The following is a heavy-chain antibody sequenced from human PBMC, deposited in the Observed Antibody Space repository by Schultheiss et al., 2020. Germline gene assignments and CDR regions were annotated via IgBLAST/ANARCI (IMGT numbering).Heavy chain of an antibody. CDR3: ARYGGGSCYPSTSHCYNGRSYFDY. J-gene: IGHJ4*02. D-gene: IGHD2-15*01. Sequence: ASVKVSCKASGYTFTSYYMYWVRQAPGQGLEWMGRISAYNGNTNYAQKLQGRVTMTTDTSTSTAYMELRSLRSDDTAVYYCARYGGGSCYPSTSHCYNGRSYFDYWGKGTLVTVAS. V-gene: IGHV1-18*04. CDR1: GYTFTSYY. CDR2: ISAYNGNT.